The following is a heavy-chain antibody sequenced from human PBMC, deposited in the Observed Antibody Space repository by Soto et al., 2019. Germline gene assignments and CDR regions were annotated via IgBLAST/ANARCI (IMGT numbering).Heavy chain of an antibody. Sequence: ASVKVSCKASGYTFTSYYMHWVRQAPGQGLEWMGIINPSGGSTSYAQKFQGRVTMTRDTSTSTVYMELSSLRSEDTAVYYCARPNYDILTGSPYFDYWGQGTLVTVSS. CDR2: INPSGGST. CDR3: ARPNYDILTGSPYFDY. D-gene: IGHD3-9*01. V-gene: IGHV1-46*01. J-gene: IGHJ4*02. CDR1: GYTFTSYY.